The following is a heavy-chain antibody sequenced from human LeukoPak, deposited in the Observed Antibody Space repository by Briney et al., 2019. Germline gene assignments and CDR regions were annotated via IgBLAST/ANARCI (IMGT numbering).Heavy chain of an antibody. CDR3: ARKGDGYNSIDY. CDR2: ISGSGGST. D-gene: IGHD5-24*01. CDR1: GFTFSTYA. V-gene: IGHV3-23*01. J-gene: IGHJ4*02. Sequence: PGGSLRLSCAASGFTFSTYAMTWVRQAPGKGLEWVSTISGSGGSTDYADSVKGRFTISRDNSKNTLYLQMNSLRAEDTAVYYCARKGDGYNSIDYWGQGTLVTVS.